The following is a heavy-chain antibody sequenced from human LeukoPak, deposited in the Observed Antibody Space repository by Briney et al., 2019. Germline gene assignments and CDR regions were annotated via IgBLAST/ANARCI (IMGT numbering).Heavy chain of an antibody. J-gene: IGHJ4*02. V-gene: IGHV5-51*01. CDR3: ARQTRDGSGSRGYSFDF. D-gene: IGHD3-10*01. CDR2: IYPVDSDT. Sequence: GESLKISCKGSGYIFTNNWIGWVRQMPGKGLEWMGIIYPVDSDTRYSPSFEGQVTISADKSISTAYLQWSSLKASDTAMYYCARQTRDGSGSRGYSFDFWGLGTLVTVSS. CDR1: GYIFTNNW.